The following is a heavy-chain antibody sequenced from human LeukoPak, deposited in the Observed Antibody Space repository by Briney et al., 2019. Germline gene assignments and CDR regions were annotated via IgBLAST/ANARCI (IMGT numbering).Heavy chain of an antibody. CDR2: ISSSGSTI. Sequence: PGGSLRLSCAASGFTFSSYELNWVRQAPGKGLEWVSYISSSGSTIYYADSVKGRFTISRDNAKNSLYLQMNSLRAEDTAVYYCASDSAGSGSYVGYFEYWGQGTLVTVSS. J-gene: IGHJ4*02. CDR3: ASDSAGSGSYVGYFEY. D-gene: IGHD3-10*01. V-gene: IGHV3-48*03. CDR1: GFTFSSYE.